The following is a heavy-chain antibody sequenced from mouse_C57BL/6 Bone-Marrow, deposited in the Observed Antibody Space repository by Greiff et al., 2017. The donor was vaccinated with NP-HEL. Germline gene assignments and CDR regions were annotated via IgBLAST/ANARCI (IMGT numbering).Heavy chain of an antibody. CDR2: ISSGSSTI. V-gene: IGHV5-17*01. J-gene: IGHJ4*01. D-gene: IGHD2-5*01. Sequence: EVKLMESGGGLVKPGGSLKLSCAASGFTFSDYGMHWVRQAPEKGLEWVAYISSGSSTIYYADTVKGRFTISRDNAKNTLFLQMTSLRSEDTAMYYCARKSNYCYYAMDYWGQGTSVTVSS. CDR1: GFTFSDYG. CDR3: ARKSNYCYYAMDY.